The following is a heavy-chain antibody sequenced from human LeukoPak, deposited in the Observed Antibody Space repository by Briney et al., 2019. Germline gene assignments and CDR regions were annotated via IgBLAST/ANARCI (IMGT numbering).Heavy chain of an antibody. V-gene: IGHV4-39*01. CDR2: IYYSGST. CDR1: GGSISSSSYY. D-gene: IGHD1-26*01. Sequence: SETLSLTCTVSGGSISSSSYYWGWIRQPPGKGLEWIGSIYYSGSTYHNPSLKSRVTISVDTSKNQFSLKLSSVTAADTAVYYCARHPLHGSYYSGSYDYWGQGTLVTVSS. CDR3: ARHPLHGSYYSGSYDY. J-gene: IGHJ4*02.